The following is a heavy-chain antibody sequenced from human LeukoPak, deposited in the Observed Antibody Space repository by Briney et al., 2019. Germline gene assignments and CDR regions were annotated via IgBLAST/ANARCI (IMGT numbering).Heavy chain of an antibody. V-gene: IGHV4-39*01. D-gene: IGHD3-22*01. CDR2: INHSGST. CDR3: ARQLMIDYYYYYYYMDV. CDR1: GGSISSGSYY. J-gene: IGHJ6*03. Sequence: SETLSLTCTVSGGSISSGSYYWSWLRQPPGKGLEWNGKINHSGSTNYNPSLNSRVTISIDTSKNQFSLKLSSVTAADTAVYYCARQLMIDYYYYYYYMDVWGRGTTVTISS.